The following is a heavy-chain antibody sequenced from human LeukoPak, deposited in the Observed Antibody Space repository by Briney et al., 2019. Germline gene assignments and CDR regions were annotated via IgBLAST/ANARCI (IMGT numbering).Heavy chain of an antibody. J-gene: IGHJ5*02. Sequence: ASVKVSCKASGYTFTSYGISWVRQAPGQGLEWMGWISAYNGNTNYAQKLQGRVTMTTDTSTSTAYMELSSLRSEDTAVYYCATGDGITGPNNWFDPWGQGTLVTVSS. CDR1: GYTFTSYG. CDR2: ISAYNGNT. V-gene: IGHV1-18*01. D-gene: IGHD1-20*01. CDR3: ATGDGITGPNNWFDP.